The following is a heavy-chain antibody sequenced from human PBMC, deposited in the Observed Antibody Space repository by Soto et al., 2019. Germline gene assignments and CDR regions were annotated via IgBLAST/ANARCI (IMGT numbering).Heavy chain of an antibody. CDR2: ISGSGGST. CDR3: AKVSRGIGVVAGARS. D-gene: IGHD2-2*01. J-gene: IGHJ4*02. Sequence: EVQLLESGGGLEQPGGSLRLSCVGSGHTFHNYAMTWVRQAPGKGLEWVSGISGSGGSTYYADSVRGRFTISRDDSKNTLYLPMNSLRAEDTAVYYCAKVSRGIGVVAGARSWGQGTRVTVSS. V-gene: IGHV3-23*01. CDR1: GHTFHNYA.